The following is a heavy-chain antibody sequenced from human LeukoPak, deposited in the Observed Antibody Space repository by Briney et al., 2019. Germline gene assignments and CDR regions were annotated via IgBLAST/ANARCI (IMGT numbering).Heavy chain of an antibody. CDR1: GGSISGYF. Sequence: SETLSLTCTVSGGSISGYFWTWIRQPAGKGLEWIGRIYSSGSNNYNRSLKSRVTMSLDTSKNHFFLNLTSVTAADTAVYYCAREPTSGREPTSGRPLDYWGQGTLVTVSS. J-gene: IGHJ4*02. V-gene: IGHV4-4*07. CDR3: AREPTSGREPTSGRPLDY. D-gene: IGHD5-12*01. CDR2: IYSSGSN.